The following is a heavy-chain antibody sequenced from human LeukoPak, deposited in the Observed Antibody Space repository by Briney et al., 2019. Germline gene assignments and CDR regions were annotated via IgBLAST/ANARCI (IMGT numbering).Heavy chain of an antibody. CDR1: GYTFTSYG. J-gene: IGHJ4*02. V-gene: IGHV1-18*01. CDR3: AREPYDILTGYPRFDY. CDR2: ISAYNGNT. Sequence: GASVKVSCKASGYTFTSYGISWVRQAPGQGLEWMGWISAYNGNTNYAQKLQGRVTMTTDTSTSTAYMELRSLRSDDTAVYYCAREPYDILTGYPRFDYWGRGTLVTVSS. D-gene: IGHD3-9*01.